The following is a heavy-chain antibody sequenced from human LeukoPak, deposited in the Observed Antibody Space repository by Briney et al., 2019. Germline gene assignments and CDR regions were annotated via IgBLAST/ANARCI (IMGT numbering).Heavy chain of an antibody. V-gene: IGHV4-4*07. Sequence: PSETLSLTCTVSGGSISSYYWSWIRQPAGKGLEWIGRIYTSGSTNYNPSLKSRVTISVDTSKNQFSLNVSSVTAADTAVYYCARHDSVVYYGMDVWGQGTTVTVSS. D-gene: IGHD2-21*02. CDR1: GGSISSYY. CDR3: ARHDSVVYYGMDV. J-gene: IGHJ6*02. CDR2: IYTSGST.